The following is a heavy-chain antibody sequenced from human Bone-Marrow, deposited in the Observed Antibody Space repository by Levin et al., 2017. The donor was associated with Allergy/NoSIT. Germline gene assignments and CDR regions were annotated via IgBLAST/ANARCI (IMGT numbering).Heavy chain of an antibody. D-gene: IGHD3-22*01. CDR1: GFTFSSYG. Sequence: GGSLRLSCAASGFTFSSYGMHWVRQAPGRGLEWVTAISYDGTNKYYADSVRGRITISRDNSKNTLSLQMDRLRAEDTAVYYLAKDFDSMVTAPDYWGQGALVTVSS. V-gene: IGHV3-30*18. CDR3: AKDFDSMVTAPDY. CDR2: ISYDGTNK. J-gene: IGHJ4*02.